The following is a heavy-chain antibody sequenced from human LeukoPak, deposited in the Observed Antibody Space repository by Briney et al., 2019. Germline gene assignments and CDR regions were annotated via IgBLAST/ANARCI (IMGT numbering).Heavy chain of an antibody. CDR2: ISYDGSNK. D-gene: IGHD3-10*01. J-gene: IGHJ4*02. Sequence: PGGSLRLSCAASGFTFSSYAMHWVRQAPGKGLEWVAVISYDGSNKYYADSVKGRFTISRDNSKNTLYLQMNSLRAEDTAVYYCAKDQLSGYYGSGSSPDYWGQGTLVTVSS. CDR3: AKDQLSGYYGSGSSPDY. V-gene: IGHV3-30*04. CDR1: GFTFSSYA.